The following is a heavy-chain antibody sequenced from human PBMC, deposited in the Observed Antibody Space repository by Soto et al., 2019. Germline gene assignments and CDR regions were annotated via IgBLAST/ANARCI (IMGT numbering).Heavy chain of an antibody. D-gene: IGHD6-19*01. V-gene: IGHV4-30-4*01. J-gene: IGHJ4*02. CDR2: IYDSGST. Sequence: QVQLQESGPGLVKPSQTLSLTCTVSGGSLSNNHYYWSWIRQPPGKGLEWIGHIYDSGSTYNNPSLKSRVSISVDTSKNQFSLKLTSVTAADTAVYYCVKGLASEKVDSWGQGTLVTVSS. CDR1: GGSLSNNHYY. CDR3: VKGLASEKVDS.